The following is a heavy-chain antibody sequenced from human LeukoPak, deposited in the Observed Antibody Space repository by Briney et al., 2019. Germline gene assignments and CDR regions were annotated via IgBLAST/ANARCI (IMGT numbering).Heavy chain of an antibody. Sequence: GGSLRLSCAASGFTFDDYAMHWVRQAPGKGLEWVSGISWNSGSIGYADSVKGRFTISRDNAKNSLYLQMNSLRAEDTALYYCAGYSSGYDAFDIWGQGTMVTVSS. CDR2: ISWNSGSI. CDR3: AGYSSGYDAFDI. D-gene: IGHD6-19*01. J-gene: IGHJ3*02. CDR1: GFTFDDYA. V-gene: IGHV3-9*01.